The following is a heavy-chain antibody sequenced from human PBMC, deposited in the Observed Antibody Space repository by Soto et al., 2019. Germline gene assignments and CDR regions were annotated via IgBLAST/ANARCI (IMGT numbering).Heavy chain of an antibody. CDR1: GYICTSYA. CDR3: ATDNGFGESDV. D-gene: IGHD3-10*01. V-gene: IGHV1-18*01. J-gene: IGHJ6*02. CDR2: ISAYTGTT. Sequence: QVQLVQSGAEVKKPGASVKVACKASGYICTSYAIGWVRQAPGQGHEWMGRISAYTGTTYYAQTLQGRVTMTTDTSTSTAYMELTSLRSYDTAVYYCATDNGFGESDVWGQGTTVTVSS.